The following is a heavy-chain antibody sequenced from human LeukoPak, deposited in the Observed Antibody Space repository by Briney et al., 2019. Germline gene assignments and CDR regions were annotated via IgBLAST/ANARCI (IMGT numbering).Heavy chain of an antibody. V-gene: IGHV4-59*11. J-gene: IGHJ4*02. CDR3: ARVKTGGGFDY. CDR1: GGSISSHY. D-gene: IGHD1-26*01. CDR2: IYYSGST. Sequence: PSETLSLTCTVPGGSISSHYWSWIRQPPGRGLEWIGYIYYSGSTNYNPSLKRRVTISVDTSKNQFSLKLGSVTAADTAVYYCARVKTGGGFDYWGQGTLVTVSS.